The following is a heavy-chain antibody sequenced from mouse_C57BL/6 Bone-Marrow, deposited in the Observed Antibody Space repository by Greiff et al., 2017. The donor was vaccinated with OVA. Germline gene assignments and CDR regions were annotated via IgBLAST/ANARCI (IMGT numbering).Heavy chain of an antibody. CDR3: ARGGPFAY. Sequence: VQLVESGPGLVKPSQSLSLTCSVTGYSITSGYYWNWIRQFPGNKLEWMGYISYDGSNNYNPSLKNRISITRDTSKNQFFLKLNSVTTEDTATYYCARGGPFAYWGQGTLVTVSA. CDR1: GYSITSGYY. D-gene: IGHD1-1*02. V-gene: IGHV3-6*01. J-gene: IGHJ3*01. CDR2: ISYDGSN.